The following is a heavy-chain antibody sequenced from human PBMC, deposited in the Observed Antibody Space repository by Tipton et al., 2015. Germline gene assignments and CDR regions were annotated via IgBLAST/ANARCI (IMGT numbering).Heavy chain of an antibody. Sequence: QLVQSGAEVKKPGASVKISCKTSASTFSSYYIHWVRQAPGQGLEWMGIINPLGASTTYAQKFRGRLSVSRNTSTSTVFMELRSLKSGDTAVYYCARPMFRGLRKYYYFYGMDVWGQGTTVTVSS. CDR2: INPLGAST. V-gene: IGHV1-46*01. CDR1: ASTFSSYY. D-gene: IGHD3-10*01. J-gene: IGHJ6*02. CDR3: ARPMFRGLRKYYYFYGMDV.